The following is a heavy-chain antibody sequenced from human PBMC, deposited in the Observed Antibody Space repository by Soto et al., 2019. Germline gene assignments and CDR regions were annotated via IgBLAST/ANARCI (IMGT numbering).Heavy chain of an antibody. J-gene: IGHJ6*02. CDR1: GYTFTSYY. CDR3: ARGGVDSSGYSPYYYYYGMDV. V-gene: IGHV1-46*01. CDR2: INPSGGST. Sequence: QVQLVQSGAEVKKPGASVKVSCKASGYTFTSYYMHWVRQAPGQGLEWMGIINPSGGSTSYAQKFQGRVTMTRDTSTSTVYMELGSLRSEDTAVYYCARGGVDSSGYSPYYYYYGMDVWGQGTTVTVSS. D-gene: IGHD3-22*01.